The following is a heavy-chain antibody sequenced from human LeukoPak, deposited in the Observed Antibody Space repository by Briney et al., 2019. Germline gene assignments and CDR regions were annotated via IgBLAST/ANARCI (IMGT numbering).Heavy chain of an antibody. D-gene: IGHD3-3*01. CDR3: ARERLIFGVYYGMDV. CDR1: GGSISSSSYY. J-gene: IGHJ6*02. Sequence: PSETLSLTCTVSGGSISSSSYYWGWIRQPPGKGLEWIGSIYYSGSTYYNPSLKSRVTISVDTSKNQFSLKLSSVTAADTAVYYCARERLIFGVYYGMDVWGQGTTVTVSS. V-gene: IGHV4-39*07. CDR2: IYYSGST.